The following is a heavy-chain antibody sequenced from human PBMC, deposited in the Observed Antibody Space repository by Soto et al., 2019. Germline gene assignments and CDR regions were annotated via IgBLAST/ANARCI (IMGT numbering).Heavy chain of an antibody. CDR2: ISGSGGSK. D-gene: IGHD3-10*01. Sequence: GGSLRLSCAASGFTFSSYAMSWVRQAPGKGLEWVSAISGSGGSKYYADSVKGRFTNSRDNAKNSLYLQMNSLRAEDTAVYYCALSYYGSGTSFDYWGQGTLVTVSS. CDR1: GFTFSSYA. CDR3: ALSYYGSGTSFDY. V-gene: IGHV3-23*01. J-gene: IGHJ4*02.